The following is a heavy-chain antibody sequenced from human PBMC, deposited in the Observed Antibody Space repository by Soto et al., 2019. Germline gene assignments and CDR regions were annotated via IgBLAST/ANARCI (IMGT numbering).Heavy chain of an antibody. J-gene: IGHJ3*02. CDR1: GFTFSSYG. Sequence: QVQLVESGGGVVQPGRSLRLSCAASGFTFSSYGMHWVRQAPGKGLEWVAVISYDGSNKYYADSVKGRFTISRDNSKNTXYLQMNSLTAEDTAVYYGAKERRRYDSSGQDAFDIWGQGTMVTVSS. CDR2: ISYDGSNK. V-gene: IGHV3-30*18. D-gene: IGHD3-22*01. CDR3: AKERRRYDSSGQDAFDI.